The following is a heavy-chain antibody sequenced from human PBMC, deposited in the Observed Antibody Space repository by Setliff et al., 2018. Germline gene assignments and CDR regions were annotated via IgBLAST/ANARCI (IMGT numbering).Heavy chain of an antibody. J-gene: IGHJ4*02. V-gene: IGHV3-74*01. Sequence: PWGSMRLSCAASAFTFSSYWMHWVRQVPGKGLAWVSRVNSAGRRTDYADSVKGRFTVSRDNSKNTLYLQMNSLRAEDTAVYYCAKDPGDSSGSFEYWDQGTPVTVSS. D-gene: IGHD3-22*01. CDR3: AKDPGDSSGSFEY. CDR1: AFTFSSYW. CDR2: VNSAGRRT.